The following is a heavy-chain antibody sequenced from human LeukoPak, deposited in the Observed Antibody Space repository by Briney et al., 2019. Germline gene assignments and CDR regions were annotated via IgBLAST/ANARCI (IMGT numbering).Heavy chain of an antibody. V-gene: IGHV4-34*01. J-gene: IGHJ6*03. CDR2: IDHSGSA. D-gene: IGHD2-2*01. Sequence: SETLSLTRGVYGGSFSVYYWSWVRQPPGKGLEWIGEIDHSGSANYNSSLKPRVTLSVDTSKKTFSLRLTSVTAADTAVYFCARVRTSSLLGYFYMDAWGKGATVTVSS. CDR3: ARVRTSSLLGYFYMDA. CDR1: GGSFSVYY.